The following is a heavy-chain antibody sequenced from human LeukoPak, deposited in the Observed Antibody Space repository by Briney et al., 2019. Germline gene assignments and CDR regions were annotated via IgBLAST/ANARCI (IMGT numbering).Heavy chain of an antibody. Sequence: GGSLRLSCAASGFTFDDYAMHWVRQAPGKGLEWVSLISWDGGSTYYADSVKGRFTISGDNSKNSLYLQMNSLRAEDTALYYCAGDAFDIWGQGTMVTVSS. V-gene: IGHV3-43D*03. CDR2: ISWDGGST. J-gene: IGHJ3*02. CDR1: GFTFDDYA. CDR3: AGDAFDI.